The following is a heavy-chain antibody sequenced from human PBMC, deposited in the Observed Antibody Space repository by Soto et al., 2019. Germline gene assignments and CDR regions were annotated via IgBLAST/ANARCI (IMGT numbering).Heavy chain of an antibody. D-gene: IGHD3-22*01. CDR1: GFTFSSYG. J-gene: IGHJ4*02. Sequence: QVQLVESGGGVVQPGRSLRHSCAASGFTFSSYGMHWVRQAPGKGLEWVAVISYDGSNKYYADSVKGRFTISRDNSKNTLYLQMNSLRAEGTAVYYCAKEWVYDSSGWSFDYWGQGTLVTVSS. V-gene: IGHV3-30*18. CDR2: ISYDGSNK. CDR3: AKEWVYDSSGWSFDY.